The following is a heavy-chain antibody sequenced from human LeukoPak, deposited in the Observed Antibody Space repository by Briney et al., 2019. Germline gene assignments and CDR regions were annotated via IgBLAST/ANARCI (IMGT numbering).Heavy chain of an antibody. V-gene: IGHV1-69*05. D-gene: IGHD1-14*01. CDR1: GGTFSSYA. J-gene: IGHJ4*02. CDR2: IIPIFGTA. Sequence: GSSVKVSCKASGGTFSSYAISWVRRAPGQGLEWMGGIIPIFGTANYAQKFQGRVTITTDESTSTAYMELSSLRSEDTAVYYCARDGMEPRYYFDYWGQGTLVTVCS. CDR3: ARDGMEPRYYFDY.